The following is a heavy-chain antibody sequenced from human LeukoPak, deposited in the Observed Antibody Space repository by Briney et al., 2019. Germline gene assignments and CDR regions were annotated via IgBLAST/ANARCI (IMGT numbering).Heavy chain of an antibody. CDR2: VWYNGRID. Sequence: GGSLRLSCAASGFTFSSFGMHWVRQAPDKGLEWVAVVWYNGRIDYYVDSVKGRFTISRDNSKNTLYFQMNSLRVEDTAVYYCARDIQDCSGGSCRQFPRNYFDYWGQGTLVTVSS. J-gene: IGHJ4*02. CDR1: GFTFSSFG. D-gene: IGHD2-15*01. V-gene: IGHV3-33*01. CDR3: ARDIQDCSGGSCRQFPRNYFDY.